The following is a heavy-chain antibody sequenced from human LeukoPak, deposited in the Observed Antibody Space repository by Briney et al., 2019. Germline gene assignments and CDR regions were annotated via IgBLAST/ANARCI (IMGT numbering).Heavy chain of an antibody. D-gene: IGHD5-24*01. CDR1: GFTFSSYA. J-gene: IGHJ3*02. CDR3: AKMMATTHDAFYI. V-gene: IGHV3-23*01. CDR2: ISGSGGST. Sequence: GGSLRLSCAASGFTFSSYAMSWVRQALGKGLEWVSAISGSGGSTYYADSVKGRFTISRDNSRNTLYLQMNSLRAEDTAVYYCAKMMATTHDAFYIWGQGTIVTVSS.